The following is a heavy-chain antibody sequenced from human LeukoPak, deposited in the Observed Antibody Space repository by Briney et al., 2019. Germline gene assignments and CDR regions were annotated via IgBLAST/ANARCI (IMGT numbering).Heavy chain of an antibody. J-gene: IGHJ4*02. CDR2: IKQDGSEI. CDR3: ANLDY. CDR1: GFTFSSSW. V-gene: IGHV3-7*02. Sequence: PGGSLRLSCAASGFTFSSSWMTWVRQAPGKGLAWVANIKQDGSEIFYVDSVKGRFTMSRDNAKSSLYLQMNSLRAEDTAVYYCANLDYWGQGTLVTVSS.